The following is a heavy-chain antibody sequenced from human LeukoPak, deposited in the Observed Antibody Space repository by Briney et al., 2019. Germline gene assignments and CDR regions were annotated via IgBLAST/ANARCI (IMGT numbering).Heavy chain of an antibody. CDR3: ARVGKDYYYYYMDV. V-gene: IGHV1-69*04. Sequence: GASVKVSCKASGGTFSSYAISWVRQAPGQGLEWMGRIIPILAIANYAQKFQGRVTITADKSTSTAYMQLSSLRSEDTAVYYCARVGKDYYYYYMDVWGKGTTVTVSS. CDR1: GGTFSSYA. CDR2: IIPILAIA. J-gene: IGHJ6*03. D-gene: IGHD3-10*01.